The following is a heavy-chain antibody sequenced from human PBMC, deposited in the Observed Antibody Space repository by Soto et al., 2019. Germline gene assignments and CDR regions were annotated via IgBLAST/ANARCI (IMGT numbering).Heavy chain of an antibody. J-gene: IGHJ3*02. D-gene: IGHD4-17*01. CDR1: GGSISSYY. CDR2: IYYSGST. V-gene: IGHV4-59*01. CDR3: ARDHGMTTVVTPVPAFDI. Sequence: SETLSLTCTVSGGSISSYYWSWIRQPPGKGLEWIGYIYYSGSTNYNPSLKSRVTISVDTSKNQFSLKLSSVTAADTAVYYCARDHGMTTVVTPVPAFDIWGQGTMVTVSS.